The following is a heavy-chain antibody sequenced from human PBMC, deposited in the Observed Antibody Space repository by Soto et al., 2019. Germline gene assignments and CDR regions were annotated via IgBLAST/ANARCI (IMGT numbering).Heavy chain of an antibody. D-gene: IGHD1-26*01. CDR3: ATEFYSGSYFNYGMDV. Sequence: GASVKVSCKASGYTFTSYYMHWVRQAPGQGLEWMGIINPSGGSTSYAQKFQGRVTMTKDTSTDTVYMELSSLRSEDTAVYYCATEFYSGSYFNYGMDVWGQGTTVTVSS. CDR1: GYTFTSYY. V-gene: IGHV1-46*01. CDR2: INPSGGST. J-gene: IGHJ6*02.